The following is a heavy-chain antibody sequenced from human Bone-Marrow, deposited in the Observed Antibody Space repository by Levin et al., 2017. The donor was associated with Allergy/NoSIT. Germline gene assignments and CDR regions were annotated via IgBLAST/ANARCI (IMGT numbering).Heavy chain of an antibody. CDR2: ISGYTGNT. D-gene: IGHD3-22*01. V-gene: IGHV1-18*01. CDR1: GYTFSSFG. CDR3: ARETDDNSGYDY. Sequence: GESLKISCKASGYTFSSFGISWVRQAPGQGLEWMGWISGYTGNTISAQRLQGRVTMTTDKSTSTAYMELRSLRSDDTAVYYCARETDDNSGYDYWGQGTLVTVSS. J-gene: IGHJ4*02.